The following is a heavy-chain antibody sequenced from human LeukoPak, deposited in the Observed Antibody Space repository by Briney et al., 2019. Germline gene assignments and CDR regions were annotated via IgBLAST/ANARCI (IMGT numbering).Heavy chain of an antibody. J-gene: IGHJ4*02. D-gene: IGHD5-18*01. CDR3: ARALRYSYGYAVDY. Sequence: AGGSLRLSCAASGFIFSNYNMNWVRQTPGKGLEWLSYISSSSGTIYYADSVKGRFTISGDNAKNSLYLQMNSLRAEDTAVYYCARALRYSYGYAVDYWGQGTLVTVSS. CDR2: ISSSSGTI. V-gene: IGHV3-48*01. CDR1: GFIFSNYN.